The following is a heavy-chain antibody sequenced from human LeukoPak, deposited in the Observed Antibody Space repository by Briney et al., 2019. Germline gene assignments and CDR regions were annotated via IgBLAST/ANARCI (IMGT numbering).Heavy chain of an antibody. D-gene: IGHD5-12*01. CDR3: ARARSGYDFLDY. V-gene: IGHV1-2*02. J-gene: IGHJ4*02. Sequence: ASVKVSCKASGYTFTGYYMHWVRQAPGQGLEWMGWINPNSGGTNYAQKFQGRVTMTRDTSISTAYMELSRLRSDDTAVYYCARARSGYDFLDYWGQGTLVTVSS. CDR1: GYTFTGYY. CDR2: INPNSGGT.